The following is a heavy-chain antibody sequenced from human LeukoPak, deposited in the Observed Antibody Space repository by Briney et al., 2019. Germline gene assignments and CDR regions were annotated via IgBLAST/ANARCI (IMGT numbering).Heavy chain of an antibody. D-gene: IGHD5-24*01. J-gene: IGHJ6*03. CDR2: MNPNSGNT. Sequence: GASVKVSCKASGYTFTSYDINWVRQATGQGLEWMGWMNPNSGNTGYTQKFQGRVTITRNTSISTAYMELSSLRSEDTAVYYCARDGMADGYNAPYYYYYMDVWGKGTTVTVSS. CDR1: GYTFTSYD. CDR3: ARDGMADGYNAPYYYYYMDV. V-gene: IGHV1-8*03.